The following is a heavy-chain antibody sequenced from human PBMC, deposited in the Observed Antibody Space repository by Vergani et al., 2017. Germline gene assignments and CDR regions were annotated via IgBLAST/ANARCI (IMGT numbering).Heavy chain of an antibody. Sequence: EVQLVESGGGLVKPGGSLRLSCAASGFTFSSYSMNWVRQAPGKGLEWVSSISSSSSYIYYADSVKGRFTISRDNAKNSLYLQMNSLRAEDTAVYYCARRYCSSTSCYELFYYYYGMDVWGQGTTVTVSS. V-gene: IGHV3-21*01. J-gene: IGHJ6*02. CDR1: GFTFSSYS. CDR2: ISSSSSYI. D-gene: IGHD2-2*01. CDR3: ARRYCSSTSCYELFYYYYGMDV.